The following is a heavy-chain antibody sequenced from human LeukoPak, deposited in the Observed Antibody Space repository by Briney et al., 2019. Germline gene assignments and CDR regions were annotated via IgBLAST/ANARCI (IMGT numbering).Heavy chain of an antibody. CDR1: GFTFSSYW. J-gene: IGHJ6*03. Sequence: QTGGSLRLSCAASGFTFSSYWMSWVRQAPGKGLEWVANIKQDGSEKYYVDSVKGRFTISRDNAKNSLYLQMNSLRAEDTAVYYCASNFHRSRDGYLSVGYCYYMDVWGKGTTVTVSS. V-gene: IGHV3-7*01. CDR2: IKQDGSEK. CDR3: ASNFHRSRDGYLSVGYCYYMDV. D-gene: IGHD5-24*01.